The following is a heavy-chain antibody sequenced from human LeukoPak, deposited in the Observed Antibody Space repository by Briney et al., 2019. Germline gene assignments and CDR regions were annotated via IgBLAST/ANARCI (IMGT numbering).Heavy chain of an antibody. D-gene: IGHD3-10*01. CDR1: GFTFSNYW. J-gene: IGHJ4*01. CDR2: ISSGSATT. CDR3: ARDRGSTTMVRGVNHY. V-gene: IGHV3-48*04. Sequence: GGSLRLSCAASGFTFSNYWMNWVRQAPGKGLEWVSHISSGSATTFYADSVKGRFTISRDNTRNSLSLQMNDLRAEDTAVYYCARDRGSTTMVRGVNHYWGHGTLVTVSS.